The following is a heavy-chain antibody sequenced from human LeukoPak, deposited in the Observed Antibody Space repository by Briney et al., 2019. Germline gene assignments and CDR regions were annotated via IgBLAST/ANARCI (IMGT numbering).Heavy chain of an antibody. CDR1: GVSIYNIRYY. CDR3: ASHLDYYDGSSHWVRNWFDP. D-gene: IGHD3-22*01. V-gene: IGHV4-39*01. Sequence: PSETLSLTCTVSGVSIYNIRYYRGSTRHPPGKGLEWIGRVYYSVSTKYNTALKTRVNISVDTSKNQSALKVNSVTAADSATYYCASHLDYYDGSSHWVRNWFDPWGQGILVTVS. CDR2: VYYSVST. J-gene: IGHJ5*02.